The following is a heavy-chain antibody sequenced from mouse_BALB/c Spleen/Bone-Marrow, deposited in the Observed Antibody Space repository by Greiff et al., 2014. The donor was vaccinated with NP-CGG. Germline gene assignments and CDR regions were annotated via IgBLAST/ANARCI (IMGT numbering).Heavy chain of an antibody. CDR2: IDPANDNT. V-gene: IGHV14-3*02. J-gene: IGHJ4*01. CDR1: GFNIKDTF. CDR3: ARWLVRMDY. D-gene: IGHD2-3*01. Sequence: VQLKESGAELVKPGASVKLSCTASGFNIKDTFLNWGEQRPEQGLEWIGRIDPANDNTEYDPKFQGKATITTGTSSNTAYLQLSSLTSEDTAVYYCARWLVRMDYWGQGTSVTVSS.